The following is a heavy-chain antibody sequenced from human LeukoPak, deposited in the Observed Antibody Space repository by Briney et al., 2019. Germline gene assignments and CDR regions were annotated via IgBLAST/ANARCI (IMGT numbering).Heavy chain of an antibody. V-gene: IGHV1-69*13. J-gene: IGHJ5*02. D-gene: IGHD6-19*01. CDR2: IIPIFGTA. CDR3: AREDNPLAVADRRLTPEWFDP. CDR1: GYTFTVDY. Sequence: GASVNVSCKASGYTFTVDYMHWVRQAPGQGREWMGGIIPIFGTANYAQKFQGRVTITADESTSTAYMELSSLRSEDTAVYYCAREDNPLAVADRRLTPEWFDPWGQGTLVTVSS.